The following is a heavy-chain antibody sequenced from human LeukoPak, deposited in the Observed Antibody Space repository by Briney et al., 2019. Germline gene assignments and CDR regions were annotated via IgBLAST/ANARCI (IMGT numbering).Heavy chain of an antibody. V-gene: IGHV3-23*01. J-gene: IGHJ4*02. D-gene: IGHD3-10*01. CDR2: ISGSGGST. Sequence: GGSLRLSCAASGFTFSSYAMNWVRQAPGKGLKWVSAISGSGGSTYYADSVKGRFTISRDNSKNTLYLQMNSLGAEDTAVYYCAIEEGAYYGSGTYFDYWGRGTLVTVPS. CDR1: GFTFSSYA. CDR3: AIEEGAYYGSGTYFDY.